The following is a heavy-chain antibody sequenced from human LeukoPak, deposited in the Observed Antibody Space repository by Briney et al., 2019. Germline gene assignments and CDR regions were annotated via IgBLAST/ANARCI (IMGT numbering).Heavy chain of an antibody. V-gene: IGHV1-46*01. D-gene: IGHD1-26*01. CDR1: GYTFTSYY. Sequence: ASVKVSCKASGYTFTSYYMHWVRQAPGQGLEWMGIINPSGGSTSYAQKFQGRVTMTSDTSTSTVYMELSSLRSEDTAVYYCARDSGSYYVGYWGQGTLVTVSS. CDR3: ARDSGSYYVGY. J-gene: IGHJ4*02. CDR2: INPSGGST.